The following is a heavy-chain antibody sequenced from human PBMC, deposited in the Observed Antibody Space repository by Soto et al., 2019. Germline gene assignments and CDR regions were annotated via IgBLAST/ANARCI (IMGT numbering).Heavy chain of an antibody. CDR3: ARSPHSYDSSGPKQTNYYYGMDV. CDR2: IIPIFGTA. V-gene: IGHV1-69*13. D-gene: IGHD3-22*01. J-gene: IGHJ6*02. CDR1: GGTFSSYA. Sequence: SVKVSCKASGGTFSSYAISWVRQSPGQGLEWMGGIIPIFGTANYAQKFQGRVTITADESTSTAYMELSSLRSEDTAVYYCARSPHSYDSSGPKQTNYYYGMDVWGQGTTVTVSS.